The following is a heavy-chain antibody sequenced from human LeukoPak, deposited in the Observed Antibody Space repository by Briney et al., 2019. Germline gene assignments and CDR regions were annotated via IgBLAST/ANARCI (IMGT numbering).Heavy chain of an antibody. D-gene: IGHD6-19*01. CDR3: ARVGIAVAGRTKYFDY. Sequence: GGSLRLSCTASGFTLSSYWMMGLRGSPGGAVVWGVNIKQDGSEKSYVHSVKGRLNNSRDNAKNSPYLQMNSLRAEDTAVYYCARVGIAVAGRTKYFDYWGQGALVTVSS. J-gene: IGHJ4*02. CDR1: GFTLSSYW. V-gene: IGHV3-7*01. CDR2: IKQDGSEK.